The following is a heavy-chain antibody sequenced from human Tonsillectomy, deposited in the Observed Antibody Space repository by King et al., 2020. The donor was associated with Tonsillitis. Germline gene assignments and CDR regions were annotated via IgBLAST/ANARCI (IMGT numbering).Heavy chain of an antibody. CDR1: GGTFSSYA. D-gene: IGHD6-19*01. J-gene: IGHJ3*02. CDR3: ARTGAVAGTGAFDI. CDR2: IIPILGIA. V-gene: IGHV1-69*09. Sequence: QLVQSGAEVKKPGSSVKVSCKASGGTFSSYAISWVRQAPGQGLEWMGRIIPILGIANYAQKFQGRVTITADKSTSTAYMELSSLRSEDTAVYCCARTGAVAGTGAFDIWGQGTMVTVSS.